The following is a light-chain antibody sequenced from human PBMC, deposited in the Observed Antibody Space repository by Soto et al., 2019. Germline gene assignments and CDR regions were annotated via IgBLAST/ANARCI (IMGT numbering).Light chain of an antibody. Sequence: DIQMTNSPSTLSASVGDRVTITCRASQSISAWLAWYQQKPGKVPKVLIYDASSLESGVPSRFSGSGSGTEFTLTISSLHPDDLATYYCQQYNTYWTFGQGTKVDI. CDR1: QSISAW. V-gene: IGKV1-5*01. CDR2: DAS. J-gene: IGKJ1*01. CDR3: QQYNTYWT.